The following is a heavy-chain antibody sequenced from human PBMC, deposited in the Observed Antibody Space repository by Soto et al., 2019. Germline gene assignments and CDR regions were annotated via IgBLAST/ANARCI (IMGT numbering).Heavy chain of an antibody. CDR2: ISLNLQTI. J-gene: IGHJ6*02. Sequence: GCSLRLSCASSVFTFVNHSMNSARQAPGKGLEWVSYISLNLQTIYYADSVKGRFTISRDNAKNSLYLQMNTLRAEDTAVYYCTRDLTGYAMDVWGHGTTVTVSS. D-gene: IGHD2-2*01. CDR3: TRDLTGYAMDV. CDR1: VFTFVNHS. V-gene: IGHV3-48*03.